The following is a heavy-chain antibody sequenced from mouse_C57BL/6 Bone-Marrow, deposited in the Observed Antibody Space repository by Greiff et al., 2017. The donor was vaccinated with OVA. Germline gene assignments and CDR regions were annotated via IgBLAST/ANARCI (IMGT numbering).Heavy chain of an antibody. D-gene: IGHD6-1*01. V-gene: IGHV1-81*01. CDR3: ARSPLFAY. J-gene: IGHJ2*01. CDR1: GYTFTSYG. Sequence: VQVVESGAELARPGASVKLSCKASGYTFTSYGISWVKQRTGQGLEWIGEIYPRSGNTYYHAKFKGKATLTADKSSSTAYMQLRSLTSEDSAVYFCARSPLFAYWGQGTTLTVSS. CDR2: IYPRSGNT.